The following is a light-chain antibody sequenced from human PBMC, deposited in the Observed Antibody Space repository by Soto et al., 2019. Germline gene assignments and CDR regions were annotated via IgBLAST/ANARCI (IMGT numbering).Light chain of an antibody. CDR2: GAS. Sequence: EIVLTQSPGTLSLSPGERATLSCRASQSVGSSYLAWYQQKPGQAPRLLIYGASSRATGTPDTFSGSGSGTDFTLTISRLVTEDSALFYCPQYSSVYTFGQGTNLEIK. V-gene: IGKV3-20*01. CDR3: PQYSSVYT. J-gene: IGKJ2*01. CDR1: QSVGSSY.